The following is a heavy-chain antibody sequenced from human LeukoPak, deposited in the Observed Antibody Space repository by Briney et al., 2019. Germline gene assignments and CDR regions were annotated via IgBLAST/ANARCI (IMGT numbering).Heavy chain of an antibody. CDR2: IYCGGST. J-gene: IGHJ4*02. CDR3: ASTVVQYYFDY. V-gene: IGHV4-30-4*08. D-gene: IGHD4-23*01. Sequence: SQTLSLTCTVSGGSISSGDYYWSWIRQPPGKGLEWIGYIYCGGSTYYNPSLKSRVTISVDTSKNQFSLKLSSVTAADTAVYYCASTVVQYYFDYWGQGTLVTVSS. CDR1: GGSISSGDYY.